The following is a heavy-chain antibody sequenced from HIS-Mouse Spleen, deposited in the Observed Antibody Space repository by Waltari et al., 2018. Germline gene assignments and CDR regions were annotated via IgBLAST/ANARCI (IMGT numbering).Heavy chain of an antibody. CDR3: AREIPYSSSWYDWYFDL. Sequence: QLQLQESGPGLVKPSETLSLTCTVTGGSISSSSYYWGWLRQPPGKWRAWIGRIHYSRLTLYHPSLKSRVTISVYRSINQFSRKLSVVTAAYTAVYYCAREIPYSSSWYDWYFDLWGRGTLVTVSS. V-gene: IGHV4-39*07. CDR1: GGSISSSSYY. D-gene: IGHD6-13*01. CDR2: IHYSRLT. J-gene: IGHJ2*01.